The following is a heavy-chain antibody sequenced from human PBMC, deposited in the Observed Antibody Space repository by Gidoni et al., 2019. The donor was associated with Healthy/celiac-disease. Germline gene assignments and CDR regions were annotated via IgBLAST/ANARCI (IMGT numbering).Heavy chain of an antibody. Sequence: QLQLQESGPGLVKPSETLSLTCTVSGGSISSSSYYWGWIRQPPGKGLEWIGSIYYSGSTYYNPSLKSRVTISVDTSKNQFSLKLSSVTAADTAVYYCARAADTIRGVINDAFDIWGQGTMVTVFS. CDR3: ARAADTIRGVINDAFDI. D-gene: IGHD3-10*01. J-gene: IGHJ3*02. CDR1: GGSISSSSYY. V-gene: IGHV4-39*07. CDR2: IYYSGST.